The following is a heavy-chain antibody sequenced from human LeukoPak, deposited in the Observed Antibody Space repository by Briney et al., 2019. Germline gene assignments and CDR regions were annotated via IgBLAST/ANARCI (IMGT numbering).Heavy chain of an antibody. CDR1: GGSIRSHY. Sequence: SETLSLTCTVSGGSIRSHYWGWIRQPPGKRPEYIGHIFYSGSTNYNPSLKSRSTISIDTSNNQFSLNLRSVTAADTAVYCCARFYSGWSFDYWGQGTLVTVSS. D-gene: IGHD6-19*01. J-gene: IGHJ4*02. CDR2: IFYSGST. CDR3: ARFYSGWSFDY. V-gene: IGHV4-59*11.